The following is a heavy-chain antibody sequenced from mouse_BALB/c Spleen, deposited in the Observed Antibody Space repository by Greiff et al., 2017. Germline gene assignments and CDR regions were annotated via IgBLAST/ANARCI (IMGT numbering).Heavy chain of an antibody. D-gene: IGHD1-1*01. J-gene: IGHJ2*01. CDR3: ARDKGGYYGSSYYFDY. Sequence: VQLQQSGGGLVQPGGSLRLSCATSGFTFTDYYMSWVRQPPGKALEWLGFIRNKANGYTTEYSASVKGRFTISRDNSQSILYLQMNTLRAEDSATYYCARDKGGYYGSSYYFDYWGQGTTLTVSS. CDR2: IRNKANGYTT. V-gene: IGHV7-3*02. CDR1: GFTFTDYY.